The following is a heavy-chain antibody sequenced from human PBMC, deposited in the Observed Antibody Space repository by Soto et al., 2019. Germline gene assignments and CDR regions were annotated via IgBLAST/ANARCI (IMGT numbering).Heavy chain of an antibody. V-gene: IGHV3-23*01. CDR1: GFAFSTYA. J-gene: IGHJ4*02. CDR2: ISGSGGST. CDR3: AKIPLLQRCSGGSCYSEYYFYY. Sequence: PGGSLILSCAAPGFAFSTYAISLVRQAPGKGLEWVWAISGSGGSTYYADSVKGRFTISRDNSKNTLYLQMNSLRAEDRAVYYCAKIPLLQRCSGGSCYSEYYFYYWGQGTLVTVSS. D-gene: IGHD2-15*01.